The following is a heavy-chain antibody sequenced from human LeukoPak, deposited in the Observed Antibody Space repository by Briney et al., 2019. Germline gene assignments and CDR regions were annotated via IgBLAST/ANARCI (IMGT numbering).Heavy chain of an antibody. V-gene: IGHV3-7*01. CDR1: GFTFSSYW. D-gene: IGHD3-22*01. J-gene: IGHJ3*02. CDR2: IRQDGSEK. Sequence: GGSLRLSCAASGFTFSSYWMSWVRQAPGKGLEWVANIRQDGSEKYYVDSVKGRFTISRDNAKNSLYLQMNSLRAEDTAVYYCARDRITMIVVVIRDAFDIWGQGTMVTVSS. CDR3: ARDRITMIVVVIRDAFDI.